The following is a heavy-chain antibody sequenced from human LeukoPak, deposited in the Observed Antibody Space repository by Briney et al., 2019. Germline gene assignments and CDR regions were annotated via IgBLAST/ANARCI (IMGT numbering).Heavy chain of an antibody. CDR3: ARGYCTSTSCYNFDY. D-gene: IGHD2-2*01. Sequence: SETLSLTCTVSGGSLSNYYWTWIRQPPGKGLEWIGDIYYSGSTNYNPSLKSRVTISMDTSENQFSLKLSSVTAADTAVYYCARGYCTSTSCYNFDYWGQGILVTVSS. J-gene: IGHJ4*02. CDR2: IYYSGST. CDR1: GGSLSNYY. V-gene: IGHV4-59*08.